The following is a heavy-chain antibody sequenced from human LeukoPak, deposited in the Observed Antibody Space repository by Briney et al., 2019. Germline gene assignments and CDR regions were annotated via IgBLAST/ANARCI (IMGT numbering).Heavy chain of an antibody. D-gene: IGHD2-2*01. CDR1: GFTFSSYA. V-gene: IGHV3-23*01. CDR2: ISGRGGST. CDR3: AKDFKGIVVVPATTGFDY. J-gene: IGHJ4*02. Sequence: PGGSLRLSCAASGFTFSSYAMSWVRQAPGKGLEWVSAISGRGGSTYYADSVKGRFTISRDNAKNTLYLQMNSLRAEDTAVYYCAKDFKGIVVVPATTGFDYWGQGTLVTVSS.